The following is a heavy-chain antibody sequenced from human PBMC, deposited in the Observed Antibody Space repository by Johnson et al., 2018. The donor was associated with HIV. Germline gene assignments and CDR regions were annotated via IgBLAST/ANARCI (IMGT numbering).Heavy chain of an antibody. CDR3: AKDDSVFTMVRGVRSDAFDI. V-gene: IGHV3-23*04. CDR1: GFSFSSYA. D-gene: IGHD3-10*01. CDR2: ISGSGGST. J-gene: IGHJ3*02. Sequence: VQLVESGGGLVQPGGSLRLSCAASGFSFSSYAMSWVRQAPGKGLEWVSAISGSGGSTYYADSVKGRFTISRDNSKNTLYLQMNSLRAEDTAVYYCAKDDSVFTMVRGVRSDAFDIWGQGTMVTVSS.